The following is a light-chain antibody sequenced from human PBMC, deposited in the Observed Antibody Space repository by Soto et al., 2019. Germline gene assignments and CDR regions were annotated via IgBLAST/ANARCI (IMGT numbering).Light chain of an antibody. Sequence: SVLTQPASVSDSPGQSITISCTETSSDVGGSNFVSWYQQHPGKPPKLIIYDVANRPSGVSNRFSGSKFGSTASLIISRLQTEDEADYYCVSYTSSTTYVFGTGTKVTVL. CDR1: SSDVGGSNF. CDR2: DVA. CDR3: VSYTSSTTYV. J-gene: IGLJ1*01. V-gene: IGLV2-14*03.